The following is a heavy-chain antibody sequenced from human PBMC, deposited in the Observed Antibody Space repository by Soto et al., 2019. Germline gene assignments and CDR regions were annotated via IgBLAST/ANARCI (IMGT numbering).Heavy chain of an antibody. CDR1: GFMVNDYA. J-gene: IGHJ4*02. Sequence: GGSLGLSCATSGFMVNDYAMYWVRQAPGQGLEWVAMISSDGNHQFYVDNVRGRFTVSRDNSKNTLNLQMNSLRPEDTAVYYCSRGTYYPQSSGLHADYWGPGTVVTVYS. V-gene: IGHV3-30*03. CDR2: ISSDGNHQ. D-gene: IGHD3-22*01. CDR3: SRGTYYPQSSGLHADY.